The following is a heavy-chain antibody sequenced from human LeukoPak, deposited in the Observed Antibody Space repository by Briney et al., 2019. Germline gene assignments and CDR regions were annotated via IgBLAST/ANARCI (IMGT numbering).Heavy chain of an antibody. V-gene: IGHV3-66*01. CDR1: GFTVSSKY. CDR2: IYSGGDT. CDR3: ARVGYCSSTSCYQPFDY. J-gene: IGHJ4*02. D-gene: IGHD2-2*01. Sequence: PGGSLRLSCAASGFTVSSKYMSWVRQAPGKGLEWVSVIYSGGDTYYADSVKGRFTISRDNSKNMIYLEMSSLKAEDTAVYYCARVGYCSSTSCYQPFDYWGQGTLVTVSS.